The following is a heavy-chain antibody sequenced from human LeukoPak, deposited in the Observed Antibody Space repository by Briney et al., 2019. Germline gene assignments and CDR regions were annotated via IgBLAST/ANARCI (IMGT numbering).Heavy chain of an antibody. D-gene: IGHD3-3*01. CDR1: GYTFTSYA. V-gene: IGHV7-4-1*02. CDR2: INTNTGNP. Sequence: GASVKVSCKTSGYTFTSYAMNWVRQAPGQGLEWMGWINTNTGNPTYAQGFTGRFVFSLDTSVSTAYLQISSLKAEDTAVYYCAREYYDFWSGEGYYFDYWGQGTLVTVSS. J-gene: IGHJ4*02. CDR3: AREYYDFWSGEGYYFDY.